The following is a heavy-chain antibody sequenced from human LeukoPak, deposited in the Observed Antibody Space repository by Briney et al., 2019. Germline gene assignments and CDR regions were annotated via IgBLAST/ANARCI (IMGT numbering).Heavy chain of an antibody. CDR1: GGTFSSYA. CDR2: TIPIFGTA. V-gene: IGHV1-69*13. D-gene: IGHD6-13*01. J-gene: IGHJ6*02. CDR3: ARDDPIAAAGTFAVTDAAANYYYGMDV. Sequence: SVKVSCKASGGTFSSYAISWVRQAPGQGLEWMGGTIPIFGTANYAQKFQGRVTITADESTSTAYMELSSLRSEDTAVYYCARDDPIAAAGTFAVTDAAANYYYGMDVWGQGTTVTVSS.